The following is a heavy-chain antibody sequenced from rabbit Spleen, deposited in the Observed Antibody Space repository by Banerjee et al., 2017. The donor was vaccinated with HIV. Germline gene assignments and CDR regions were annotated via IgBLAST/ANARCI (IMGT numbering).Heavy chain of an antibody. CDR3: ARDAGSGPYIDGYFDL. J-gene: IGHJ4*01. Sequence: QEQLEESGGDLVKPEGSLTLTCTASGFSFSSSYYMCWVRQAPGKGLECIACIYVGSSGSTWYASWAKGRFTISKTSSTTVTLQMTSLTAVDTATYFCARDAGSGPYIDGYFDLWGPGTLVTVS. D-gene: IGHD8-1*01. CDR2: IYVGSSGST. V-gene: IGHV1S45*01. CDR1: GFSFSSSYY.